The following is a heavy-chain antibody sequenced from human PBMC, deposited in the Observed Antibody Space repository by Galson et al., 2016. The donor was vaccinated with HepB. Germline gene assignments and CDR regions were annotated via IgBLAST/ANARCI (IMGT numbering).Heavy chain of an antibody. V-gene: IGHV3-48*03. J-gene: IGHJ3*01. CDR2: ISNSGASI. CDR3: AKAHYETSGWRDAFDV. Sequence: SLRLSCAVSGFTFSNYDMNWVRLAPGKGLEWVSYISNSGASIYFADSVKGRFTISRDNYKNTLYLQMNSLRVDDTALYFCAKAHYETSGWRDAFDVWGQGSMVTVSS. D-gene: IGHD6-19*01. CDR1: GFTFSNYD.